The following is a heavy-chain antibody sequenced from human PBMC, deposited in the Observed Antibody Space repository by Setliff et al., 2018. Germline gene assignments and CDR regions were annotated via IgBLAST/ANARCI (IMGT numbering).Heavy chain of an antibody. D-gene: IGHD6-6*01. CDR1: GGTFSNYG. V-gene: IGHV1-69*06. Sequence: SVKVSCKASGGTFSNYGIDWVRQAPGQGLEWMGRIIPISGTIKYAQKFRGRVTISADKSTSTAYMELSSLTSDDAAVYYCARDRLTTSSIDYWGQGTLVTVSS. J-gene: IGHJ4*02. CDR2: IIPISGTI. CDR3: ARDRLTTSSIDY.